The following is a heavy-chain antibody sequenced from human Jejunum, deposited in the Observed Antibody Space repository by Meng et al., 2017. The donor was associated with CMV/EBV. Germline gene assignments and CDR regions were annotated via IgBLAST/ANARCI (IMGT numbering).Heavy chain of an antibody. D-gene: IGHD3-10*01. CDR3: ARGGIFRGIDY. J-gene: IGHJ4*02. Sequence: VQLEVSGPRLVKPSQTLPLTCTVSGDSISSGDYSWNWIRQSPGKGLEWIGYIYYNGNAYYNPSLQSRVSISVDTSKNEFSLNLNSVTAADTALYFCARGGIFRGIDYWGQGTLVTVSS. CDR1: GDSISSGDYS. CDR2: IYYNGNA. V-gene: IGHV4-30-4*08.